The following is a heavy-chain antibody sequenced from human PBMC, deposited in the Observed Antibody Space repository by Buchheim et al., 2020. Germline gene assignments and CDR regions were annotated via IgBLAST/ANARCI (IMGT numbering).Heavy chain of an antibody. Sequence: EVQLVESGGGLGQPGGSLRLSCAASGFTFSIYSMNWVRQAPGKGLEWVSYITSTSTTIYYADSVKGRFTISRDNSKNTLYLQMNSLRAEDTAVYYCARVQSTGRYYYYYYGMDVWGQGTT. D-gene: IGHD1-1*01. J-gene: IGHJ6*02. V-gene: IGHV3-48*01. CDR2: ITSTSTTI. CDR1: GFTFSIYS. CDR3: ARVQSTGRYYYYYYGMDV.